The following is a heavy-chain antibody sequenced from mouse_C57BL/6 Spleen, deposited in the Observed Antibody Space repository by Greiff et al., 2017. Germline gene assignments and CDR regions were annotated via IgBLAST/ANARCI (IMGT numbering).Heavy chain of an antibody. V-gene: IGHV1-69*01. CDR2: IDPSDSYT. Sequence: QVQLQQPGAELVMPGASVKLSCKASGYTFTSYWMHWVKQRPGQGLEWIGEIDPSDSYTKYNQKIKGKSTLTVDKSSSTAYMQLSSLTSEDSSVYYGARETGTNFDVWGTGPTVTVSS. CDR3: ARETGTNFDV. D-gene: IGHD4-1*01. J-gene: IGHJ1*03. CDR1: GYTFTSYW.